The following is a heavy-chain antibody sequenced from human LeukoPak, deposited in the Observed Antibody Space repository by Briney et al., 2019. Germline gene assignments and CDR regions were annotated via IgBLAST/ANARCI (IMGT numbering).Heavy chain of an antibody. J-gene: IGHJ4*02. CDR2: ISGSGGST. CDR1: GFTFSDYY. CDR3: ALQGGPYYDFWSGFGYFDY. V-gene: IGHV3-23*01. D-gene: IGHD3-3*01. Sequence: GGSLRLSCAASGFTFSDYYMSWVRQAPGKGLEWVSAISGSGGSTYYADSVKGRFTISRDNSKNTLYLQMNSLRAEDTAVYYCALQGGPYYDFWSGFGYFDYWGQGTLVTVSS.